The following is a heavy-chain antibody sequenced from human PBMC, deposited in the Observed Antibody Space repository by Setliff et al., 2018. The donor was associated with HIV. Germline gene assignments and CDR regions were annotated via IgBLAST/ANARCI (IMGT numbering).Heavy chain of an antibody. Sequence: SVKVSCKASGGTFSSYAISWVRQTPGQGLEWMGGIIPIFGTANYAQKFQGRVTITADESTSTAYMELSSLRSEDTAVYYCARSRDIVVVPAAPRGAFDIWGQGTMVT. V-gene: IGHV1-69*13. D-gene: IGHD2-2*01. CDR2: IIPIFGTA. J-gene: IGHJ3*02. CDR1: GGTFSSYA. CDR3: ARSRDIVVVPAAPRGAFDI.